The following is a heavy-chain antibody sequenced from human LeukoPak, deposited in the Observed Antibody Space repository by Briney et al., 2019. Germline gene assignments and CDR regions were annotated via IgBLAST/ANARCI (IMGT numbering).Heavy chain of an antibody. D-gene: IGHD3-10*01. J-gene: IGHJ4*02. CDR2: ISSSSSYI. V-gene: IGHV3-21*01. CDR1: GFTFSSYS. Sequence: RPGGSLRLSCAASGFTFSSYSMNWVRQAPGKGLEWVSSISSSSSYIYYADSVKGRFTISRDNAKNSLYLQMNSLRAEDTAVYYCAKSRTGVYYFDYWGQGTLVTVSS. CDR3: AKSRTGVYYFDY.